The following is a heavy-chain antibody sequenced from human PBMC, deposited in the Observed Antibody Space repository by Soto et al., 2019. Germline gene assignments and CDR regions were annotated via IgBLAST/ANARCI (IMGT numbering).Heavy chain of an antibody. CDR3: ARHPERIAEIGWFDP. CDR2: FSSSSSTI. D-gene: IGHD2-15*01. J-gene: IGHJ5*02. V-gene: IGHV3-48*01. CDR1: GFTFSSYS. Sequence: EVQLVESGGGLVQPGGSLRLSCAASGFTFSSYSMNWVRRAPGKGLEWVSYFSSSSSTIYYADSVKGRFTISRDNAKNSLYLQMNSLRAEDTAVYYCARHPERIAEIGWFDPWGQGTLVTVSS.